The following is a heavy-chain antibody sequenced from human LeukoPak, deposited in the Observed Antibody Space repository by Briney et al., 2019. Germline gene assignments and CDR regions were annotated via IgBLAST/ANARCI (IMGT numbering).Heavy chain of an antibody. CDR2: INPNSGGT. CDR1: GYTFTGYY. J-gene: IGHJ4*02. V-gene: IGHV1-2*02. CDR3: ARGRGYGSGRLDRNPFDY. D-gene: IGHD3-10*01. Sequence: GASVKVSCKASGYTFTGYYMHWVRQAPGQGLEWMGWINPNSGGTNYAQKFQGRVTMTRDTSISTAYMELSRLRSDDTAVYYCARGRGYGSGRLDRNPFDYWGQGTLVTVSS.